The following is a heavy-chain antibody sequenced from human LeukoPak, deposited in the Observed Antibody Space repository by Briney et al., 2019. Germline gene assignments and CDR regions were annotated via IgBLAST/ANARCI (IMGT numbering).Heavy chain of an antibody. V-gene: IGHV3-23*01. CDR1: GFTFSSYA. Sequence: TGGSLRLSCAASGFTFSSYAMSWVRQAPGKGLEWVSAISGSGGSTYYADSVKGRFTISRDNSKNTLYLQMNSLRAEDTAVYYCARFGIRGVIDEFDYWGQGTLVTVSS. CDR2: ISGSGGST. D-gene: IGHD3-10*01. CDR3: ARFGIRGVIDEFDY. J-gene: IGHJ4*02.